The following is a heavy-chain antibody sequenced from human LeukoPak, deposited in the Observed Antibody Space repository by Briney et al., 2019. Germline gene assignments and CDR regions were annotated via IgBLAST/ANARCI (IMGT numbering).Heavy chain of an antibody. J-gene: IGHJ4*02. Sequence: PGGSLRLSCAASGFTFDDYAMHWVRQAPGKGLEWVSLISGDGGSTYYADSVKGRFTISRDNSENSLYLQMNSLRTEDTALYYCAKDMPGIVVVVAATLGLDYWGQGTLVTVSS. CDR3: AKDMPGIVVVVAATLGLDY. CDR2: ISGDGGST. V-gene: IGHV3-43*02. CDR1: GFTFDDYA. D-gene: IGHD2-15*01.